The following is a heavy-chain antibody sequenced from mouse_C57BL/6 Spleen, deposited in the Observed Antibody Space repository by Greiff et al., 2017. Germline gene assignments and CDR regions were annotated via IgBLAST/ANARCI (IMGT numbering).Heavy chain of an antibody. CDR3: AREDGNYGFDY. J-gene: IGHJ2*01. V-gene: IGHV1-81*01. CDR2: IYPRSGNT. Sequence: QVQLQQSGAELARPGASVKLSCKASGYTFTSYGISWVKQRTGQGLEWIGEIYPRSGNTYYNEKVKGKATMTADKSSSTAYMELRSLTSEDSAVYFCAREDGNYGFDYWGQGTTLTVSS. D-gene: IGHD2-1*01. CDR1: GYTFTSYG.